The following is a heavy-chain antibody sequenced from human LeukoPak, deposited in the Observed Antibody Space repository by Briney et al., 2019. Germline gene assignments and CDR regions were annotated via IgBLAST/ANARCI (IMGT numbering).Heavy chain of an antibody. J-gene: IGHJ4*02. CDR1: GDSIGSGGYY. CDR3: ARGGTVVTPSY. D-gene: IGHD4-23*01. V-gene: IGHV4-31*03. CDR2: IYYSGST. Sequence: SETLSLTCTVSGDSIGSGGYYWSWIRQHPGKGLEWIGYIYYSGSTYYNPSLKSRITISVDTSKNQFSLELSSVTAADTAVYYCARGGTVVTPSYWGQGTLVTVSS.